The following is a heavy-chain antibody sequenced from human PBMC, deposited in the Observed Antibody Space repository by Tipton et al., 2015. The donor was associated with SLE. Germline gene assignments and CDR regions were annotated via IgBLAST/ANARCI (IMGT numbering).Heavy chain of an antibody. CDR2: ITTSSSHT. D-gene: IGHD3-10*01. V-gene: IGHV3-21*01. CDR3: ARALWFGELLVDS. CDR1: GFSFSSYR. J-gene: IGHJ4*02. Sequence: SLRLSCAASGFSFSSYRMNWVRQAPGKGLEWVSSITTSSSHTFYTDSVKDRFTISRDDANHSVFLQMDSLRAEDTAVYYCARALWFGELLVDSWGQGTLVTVSS.